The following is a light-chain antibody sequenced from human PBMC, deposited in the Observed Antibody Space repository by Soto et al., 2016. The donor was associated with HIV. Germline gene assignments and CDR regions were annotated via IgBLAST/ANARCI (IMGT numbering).Light chain of an antibody. J-gene: IGLJ2*01. V-gene: IGLV3-27*01. CDR2: KDT. Sequence: SFELTQPPSVSVSPGQTARITCSGPVLAKKYARWFQQKPGQAPLLVIYKDTERPSEIPERFSGSTSGTTVTLTISGAQVEDEADYYCYSTSDNSGLLGGGTKLTVL. CDR3: YSTSDNSGL. CDR1: VLAKKY.